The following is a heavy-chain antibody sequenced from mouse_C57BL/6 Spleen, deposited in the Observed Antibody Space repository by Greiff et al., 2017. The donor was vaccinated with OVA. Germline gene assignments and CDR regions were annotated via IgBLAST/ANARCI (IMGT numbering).Heavy chain of an antibody. CDR3: ARIGDYYGSSYGNYFDY. CDR2: IYPGSGNT. J-gene: IGHJ2*01. D-gene: IGHD1-1*01. V-gene: IGHV1-76*01. CDR1: GYTFTDYY. Sequence: VQLQQSGAELVRPGASVKLSCKASGYTFTDYYINWVKQRPGQGLEWIARIYPGSGNTYYNEKFKGKATLTAEESSSTAYMQLSSLTSEDSAVYFCARIGDYYGSSYGNYFDYWGQGTTLTVSS.